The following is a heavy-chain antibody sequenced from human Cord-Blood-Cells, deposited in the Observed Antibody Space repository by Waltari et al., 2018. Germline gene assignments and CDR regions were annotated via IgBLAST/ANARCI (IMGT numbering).Heavy chain of an antibody. D-gene: IGHD3-16*02. CDR2: IYYSGST. V-gene: IGHV4-59*01. CDR3: ARHRYDYVWGSYRDAFDI. J-gene: IGHJ3*02. Sequence: QVQLQESGPGLVKPSETLSLPCTVSGGSISSYYWSWIRHPPGQGLEWIGYIYYSGSTNYNPSLKSRVTISVDTSKNQFSLKLSSVTAADTAVYYCARHRYDYVWGSYRDAFDIWGQGTMVTVSS. CDR1: GGSISSYY.